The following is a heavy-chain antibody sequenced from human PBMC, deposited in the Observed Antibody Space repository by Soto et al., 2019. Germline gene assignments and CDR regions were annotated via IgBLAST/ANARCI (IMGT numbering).Heavy chain of an antibody. D-gene: IGHD6-19*01. CDR2: ISGDGSST. J-gene: IGHJ4*02. Sequence: EVQLVDSGGGLVQPGGSLRLSCAASEFTFRSYWMHWVRQSPGKGLVWVSRISGDGSSTNYADSVKGRFTISRDNSKNTLYLQMNSLRAEDTAVYYCAKQWYSSGWVFDYWGQGTLVTVSS. CDR1: EFTFRSYW. V-gene: IGHV3-74*01. CDR3: AKQWYSSGWVFDY.